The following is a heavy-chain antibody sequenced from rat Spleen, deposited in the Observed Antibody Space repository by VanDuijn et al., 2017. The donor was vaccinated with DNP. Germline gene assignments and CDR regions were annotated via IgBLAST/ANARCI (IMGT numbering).Heavy chain of an antibody. CDR3: VRWNSGHFDY. J-gene: IGHJ2*01. D-gene: IGHD4-3*01. CDR2: ISLSGGST. V-gene: IGHV5-46*01. CDR1: GFIFSNFP. Sequence: EVRLLESGGGLVQPGGSMQLSCTASGFIFSNFPMAWVRQAPMKGLEWVASISLSGGSTYYRDSVKGRFTISRDNAKSTLYLQMNSLRSEDMATYYCVRWNSGHFDYWGQGVMVTVSS.